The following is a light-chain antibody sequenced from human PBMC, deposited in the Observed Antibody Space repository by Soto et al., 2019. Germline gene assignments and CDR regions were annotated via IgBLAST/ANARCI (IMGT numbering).Light chain of an antibody. J-gene: IGKJ5*01. CDR3: QQSYSTPPLT. CDR1: QSISSY. Sequence: DIQMTQSPSSLSASVGDRVTITCRASQSISSYLNWYQQKPGKAPKLLIYAASSLQSGVPSRFSGSRSGTDFTLTISSLQPEDFATYFFQQSYSTPPLTFGQGTRLEIK. CDR2: AAS. V-gene: IGKV1-39*01.